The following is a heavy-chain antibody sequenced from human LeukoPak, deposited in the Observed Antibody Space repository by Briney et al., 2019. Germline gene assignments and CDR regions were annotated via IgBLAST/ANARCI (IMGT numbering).Heavy chain of an antibody. J-gene: IGHJ5*02. CDR1: GFTFSNAW. CDR3: TTGGSDTPTDIVVVPAAPT. Sequence: PGGSLRLSCAASGFTFSNAWMSWVRQAPGKGLEWVGRIKSKTDGGTTDYAAPVKGRFTISRDDSKNTLYLQMDSLKTEDTAVYYCTTGGSDTPTDIVVVPAAPTWGQGTLVTVSS. V-gene: IGHV3-15*01. D-gene: IGHD2-2*01. CDR2: IKSKTDGGTT.